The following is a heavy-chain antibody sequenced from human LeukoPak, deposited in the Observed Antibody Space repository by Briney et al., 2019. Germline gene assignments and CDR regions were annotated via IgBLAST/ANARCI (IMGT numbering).Heavy chain of an antibody. CDR1: GGTFSISA. V-gene: IGHV1-69*13. CDR2: IIPIYGTA. CDR3: ATDLAKKYDSTGLDAFDV. Sequence: SVNVSCKSSGGTFSISAINWVRQAPGQGPDWMGGIIPIYGTANYVQKFQDRVTITADESTSTVYMELSSLRSEDTALYYCATDLAKKYDSTGLDAFDVWGQGTMVIVSS. D-gene: IGHD3-22*01. J-gene: IGHJ3*01.